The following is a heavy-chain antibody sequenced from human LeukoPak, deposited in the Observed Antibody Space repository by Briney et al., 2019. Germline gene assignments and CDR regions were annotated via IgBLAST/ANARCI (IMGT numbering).Heavy chain of an antibody. Sequence: GGSLRLSCPASGFTFSSYEMNWVRQAPGKGLEWVSYISSSGSTIHYADSVKGRFTISRDNAKNSLYLQMNSLRAEDTAVYYCAELGITMIGGVWGKGTTVTISS. CDR1: GFTFSSYE. CDR2: ISSSGSTI. CDR3: AELGITMIGGV. J-gene: IGHJ6*04. D-gene: IGHD3-10*02. V-gene: IGHV3-48*03.